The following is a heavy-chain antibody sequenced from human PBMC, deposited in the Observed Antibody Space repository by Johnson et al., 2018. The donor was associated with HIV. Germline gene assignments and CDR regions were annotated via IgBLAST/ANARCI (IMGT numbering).Heavy chain of an antibody. D-gene: IGHD2-21*02. J-gene: IGHJ3*02. CDR3: ARGIRGVVVTADYAFDI. CDR2: ISYDGSNK. Sequence: QVQLVESGGGVVQPGRSLRLSCAASGFTFSSYALHWVRQAPGKGLEWVAVISYDGSNKYYADSVTGRFPISRDNFKNTLYRQMNSLRAEDTAVCYWARGIRGVVVTADYAFDIWGQGTMVTVSS. V-gene: IGHV3-30-3*01. CDR1: GFTFSSYA.